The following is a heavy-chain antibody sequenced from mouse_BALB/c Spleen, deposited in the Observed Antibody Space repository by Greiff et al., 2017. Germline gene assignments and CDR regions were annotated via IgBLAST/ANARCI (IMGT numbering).Heavy chain of an antibody. J-gene: IGHJ2*01. D-gene: IGHD1-1*02. Sequence: EVHLVESGVGLVQPGGSLKLSCAASGFTFSSYTMSWVRQTPEKRLEWVAYISNGGGSTYYPDTVKGRFTISRDNAKNTLYLQMSSLKSEDTAMYYCARHGNYFDYWGQGTTLTVSS. V-gene: IGHV5-12-2*01. CDR2: ISNGGGST. CDR3: ARHGNYFDY. CDR1: GFTFSSYT.